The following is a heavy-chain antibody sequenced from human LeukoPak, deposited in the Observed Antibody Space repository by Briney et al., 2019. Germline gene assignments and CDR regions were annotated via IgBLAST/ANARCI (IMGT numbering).Heavy chain of an antibody. Sequence: SETLSLTCAVYGGSFRGYYWSWIRQPPGKGLEWIGEINHSGSTNYNPSLKSRVTISVDTSKNQFSLKLSSVTAADTAVYYCARRAKNKYYDILTGYTAYFDYWGQGTLVTVSS. CDR1: GGSFRGYY. CDR3: ARRAKNKYYDILTGYTAYFDY. CDR2: INHSGST. J-gene: IGHJ4*02. D-gene: IGHD3-9*01. V-gene: IGHV4-34*01.